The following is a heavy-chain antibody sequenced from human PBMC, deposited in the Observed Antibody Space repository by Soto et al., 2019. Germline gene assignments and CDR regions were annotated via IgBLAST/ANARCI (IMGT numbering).Heavy chain of an antibody. V-gene: IGHV3-74*01. CDR3: ARVERYYDFWSGYHNLYGMDV. CDR2: INSDGSST. Sequence: GGSLRLSCAASGFTFSSYWMHWVRQAPGKGLVWVSRINSDGSSTGYADSVKGRFTISRDNAKNTLYLQMNSLRAEDTAVYYCARVERYYDFWSGYHNLYGMDVWGQGTTVTVSS. J-gene: IGHJ6*02. D-gene: IGHD3-3*01. CDR1: GFTFSSYW.